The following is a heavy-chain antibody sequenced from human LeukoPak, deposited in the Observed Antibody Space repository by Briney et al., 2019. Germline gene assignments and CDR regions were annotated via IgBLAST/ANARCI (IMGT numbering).Heavy chain of an antibody. CDR2: IYHSGST. CDR3: ARRGGRGYHTGWFDP. D-gene: IGHD3-3*01. V-gene: IGHV4-34*01. J-gene: IGHJ5*02. Sequence: SETLSLTCAVYGGSFSGYYWSWVRQPPGKGLEWIGEIYHSGSTNYNPSLKSRVTISLDASKNQFSLKMTSVTAADTAVYYCARRGGRGYHTGWFDPWGQGILVTVSS. CDR1: GGSFSGYY.